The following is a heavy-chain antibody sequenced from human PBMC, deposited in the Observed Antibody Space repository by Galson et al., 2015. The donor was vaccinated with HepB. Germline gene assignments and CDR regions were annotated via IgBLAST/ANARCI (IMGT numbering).Heavy chain of an antibody. CDR1: GVSVSRHY. J-gene: IGHJ3*02. V-gene: IGHV3-53*01. Sequence: SLRLSCAVSGVSVSRHYMSWVRQAPGKGLEWVSVIYTGGSTYYADSVKGRSTISRDKSKNTLYLQMDSLRAEDTAVYYCARDLVGYYDSSGLKYVFDIWGQGTMVTVSS. CDR3: ARDLVGYYDSSGLKYVFDI. CDR2: IYTGGST. D-gene: IGHD3-22*01.